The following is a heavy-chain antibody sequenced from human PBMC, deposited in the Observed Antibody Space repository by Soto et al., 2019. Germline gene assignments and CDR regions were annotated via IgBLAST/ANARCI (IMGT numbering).Heavy chain of an antibody. D-gene: IGHD2-2*01. Sequence: GGSPRLSCAASGFTFSNYAMSWVRQAPGKGLEWVSAVSASGGTAYYADSVRGRFTISRDRSKNTLYLQMNSLRADDTAVYYCAKGRAVVPAAKFYYGMDVWGQGTTVTV. J-gene: IGHJ6*02. CDR1: GFTFSNYA. CDR3: AKGRAVVPAAKFYYGMDV. V-gene: IGHV3-23*01. CDR2: VSASGGTA.